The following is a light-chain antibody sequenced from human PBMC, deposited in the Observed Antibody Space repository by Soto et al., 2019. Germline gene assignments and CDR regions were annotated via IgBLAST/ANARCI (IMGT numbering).Light chain of an antibody. V-gene: IGKV3-15*01. CDR1: QAVSSN. CDR3: QQYGNPPQT. CDR2: AAS. J-gene: IGKJ1*01. Sequence: EIVMTQSPATLSVSPGERATPSCRASQAVSSNLAWYQQKPGQAPRLLIYAASTRAAGIPDRFSGSGSGTGFTLTITSLQSEGFGVFYCQQYGNPPQTFGQGTKVDIK.